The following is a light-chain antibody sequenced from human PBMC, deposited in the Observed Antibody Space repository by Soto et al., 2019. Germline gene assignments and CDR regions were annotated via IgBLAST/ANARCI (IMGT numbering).Light chain of an antibody. CDR1: SGYSSYA. CDR2: LNSDGSH. V-gene: IGLV4-69*01. CDR3: QTWSTGIVL. Sequence: QPVLTQSPSASASLGASVKLTCTLSSGYSSYAIAWHQQQPGKGPRYLMKLNSDGSHKKGDGIPDRFSGSTSGAERYLTIASLQSEDEADYYCQTWSTGIVLFGGGTKLTVL. J-gene: IGLJ2*01.